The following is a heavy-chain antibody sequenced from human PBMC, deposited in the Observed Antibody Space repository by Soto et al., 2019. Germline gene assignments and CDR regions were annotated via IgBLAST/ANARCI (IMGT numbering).Heavy chain of an antibody. Sequence: EGQLLESGGGLVQPGGSLRLSCAASGLTFSSYAMSWVRQAPGKGLEWVSNIGGRGGSTFYADSVKGRFTISRDNSKSTLYMQMNSLRAEDTAVYYCAKKWFGELSPFDYWGQGTLVTVSS. CDR2: IGGRGGST. CDR1: GLTFSSYA. J-gene: IGHJ4*02. V-gene: IGHV3-23*01. CDR3: AKKWFGELSPFDY. D-gene: IGHD3-10*01.